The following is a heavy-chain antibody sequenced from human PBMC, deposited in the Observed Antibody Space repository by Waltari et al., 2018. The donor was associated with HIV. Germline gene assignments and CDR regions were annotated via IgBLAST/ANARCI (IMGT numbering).Heavy chain of an antibody. CDR3: ARGDKYWYFDL. V-gene: IGHV3-13*04. Sequence: EVQLVESGGGLVQPGGSLRLSCAASGFTFSSYDMHWVRQAKGKGLEWVSAIGTAGDTYYPGSVKGRFTISRENAKNSLYLQMNSLRAGDTAVYYCARGDKYWYFDLWGRGTLVTVSS. J-gene: IGHJ2*01. CDR2: IGTAGDT. CDR1: GFTFSSYD.